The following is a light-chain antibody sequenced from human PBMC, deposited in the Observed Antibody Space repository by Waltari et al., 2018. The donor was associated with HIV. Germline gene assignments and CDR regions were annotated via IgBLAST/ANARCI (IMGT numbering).Light chain of an antibody. CDR1: QYINNY. J-gene: IGKJ3*01. V-gene: IGKV1-39*01. CDR3: QQAYSLPLT. CDR2: AAS. Sequence: DIQVTQSPSSLSASVGDTVTITCRASQYINNYVNWFQKKPGKAPQLLVYAASFLQSGVPSRFKGSAFGTEFTLTISSLQPEDFATYYCQQAYSLPLTFGPGTKVDIK.